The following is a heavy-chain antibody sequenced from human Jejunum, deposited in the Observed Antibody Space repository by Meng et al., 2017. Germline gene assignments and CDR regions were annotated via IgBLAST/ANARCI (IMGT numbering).Heavy chain of an antibody. CDR2: IYYSGST. Sequence: QVRMQERGPGLVQPSQTLCLACAVSGGSISSGAYCWSWIRQHPGEGLEWLGYIYYSGSTNYNPSLKSRLFMSVDTSKNQFSLKLTSMTAADTAVYYCARSRVTTGRFDSWGRGTLVTVSS. V-gene: IGHV4-31*11. CDR1: GGSISSGAYC. J-gene: IGHJ4*02. D-gene: IGHD4-17*01. CDR3: ARSRVTTGRFDS.